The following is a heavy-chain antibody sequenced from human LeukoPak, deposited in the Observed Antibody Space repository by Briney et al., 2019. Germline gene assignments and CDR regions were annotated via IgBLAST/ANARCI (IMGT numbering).Heavy chain of an antibody. V-gene: IGHV4-4*02. CDR1: GGSINTSDW. D-gene: IGHD3-10*01. CDR2: TSHNGNT. J-gene: IGHJ3*02. CDR3: ARAPTDYITMHRMDAFDI. Sequence: SETLSLTCGVSGGSINTSDWWSWVRQTPGKGLEWIGETSHNGNTNYNPSLKSRVTISVDTSKNQFSLKLSSVTAADTAVYYCARAPTDYITMHRMDAFDIWGQGTMVTVSS.